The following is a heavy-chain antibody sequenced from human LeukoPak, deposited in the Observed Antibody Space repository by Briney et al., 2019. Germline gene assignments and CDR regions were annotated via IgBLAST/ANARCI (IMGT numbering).Heavy chain of an antibody. CDR1: GLTFSNAW. V-gene: IGHV3-15*01. D-gene: IGHD4-23*01. Sequence: GGSLRLSCAVSGLTFSNAWMSWVRQAPGKGLEWVGRIKSTTVDGTPEYAAPVKGRFTISRDDSKNTVYLQMNSLKTEDTAVYYCTTGPGNSGYWGQGTLVTVSS. CDR3: TTGPGNSGY. CDR2: IKSTTVDGTP. J-gene: IGHJ4*02.